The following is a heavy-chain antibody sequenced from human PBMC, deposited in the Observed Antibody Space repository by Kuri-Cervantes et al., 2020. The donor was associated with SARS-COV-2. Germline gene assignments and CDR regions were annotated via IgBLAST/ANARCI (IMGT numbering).Heavy chain of an antibody. CDR2: VIPILGIA. J-gene: IGHJ3*02. V-gene: IGHV1-69*10. Sequence: SVKVSCRASGGTFSSYAISWVRQAPGQGLEWMGGVIPILGIANYAQKFQGRVTITADKSTSTAYMELSSLRSEDTAVYYCARLSIAVGTNAFDIWGQGTMVTVSS. CDR3: ARLSIAVGTNAFDI. CDR1: GGTFSSYA. D-gene: IGHD6-19*01.